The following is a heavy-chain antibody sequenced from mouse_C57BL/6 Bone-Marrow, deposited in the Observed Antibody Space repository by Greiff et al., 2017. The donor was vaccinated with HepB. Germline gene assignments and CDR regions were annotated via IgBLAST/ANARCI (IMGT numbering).Heavy chain of an antibody. D-gene: IGHD2-2*01. V-gene: IGHV1-69*01. CDR2: IDPSDSYT. Sequence: VQLQQPGAELVMPGASVKLSCKASGYTFTSYWMHWVKQRPGQGLEWIGEIDPSDSYTNYNQKFKGKSTLTVDKSSSTAYMQLSSLTSEDSAVYYCARERAEIYYGYAWFAYWGQGTLVTVSA. J-gene: IGHJ3*01. CDR1: GYTFTSYW. CDR3: ARERAEIYYGYAWFAY.